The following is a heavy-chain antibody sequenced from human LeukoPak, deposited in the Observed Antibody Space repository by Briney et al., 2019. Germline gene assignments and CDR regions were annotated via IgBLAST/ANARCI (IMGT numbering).Heavy chain of an antibody. Sequence: GGSLRLSCAASGFTFSSYSMTWVRQAPGKGLEWVSSISSSSSYIYYADSVKGRFTISRDNAKNSLYLQMNSLRAEDTAVYYCARDGSSGSDWYSGFDPWGQGTLVTVSS. CDR1: GFTFSSYS. J-gene: IGHJ5*02. V-gene: IGHV3-21*01. D-gene: IGHD2-21*02. CDR3: ARDGSSGSDWYSGFDP. CDR2: ISSSSSYI.